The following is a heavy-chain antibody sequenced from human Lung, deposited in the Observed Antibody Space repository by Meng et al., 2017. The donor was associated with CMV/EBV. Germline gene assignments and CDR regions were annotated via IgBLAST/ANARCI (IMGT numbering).Heavy chain of an antibody. CDR1: GGTFSSCK. J-gene: IGHJ4*02. CDR2: IIPVLGIA. CDR3: SAFMVYVRDREKRSFDS. Sequence: SVKVSCKASGGTFSSCKIDWVRQPAGQGLEWVGRIIPVLGIADYAQKFQGRVMMTAEKSTSTAYTEVSSQRSENTAVYYCSAFMVYVRDREKRSFDSWGQGTXVTVSS. V-gene: IGHV1-69*02. D-gene: IGHD2-8*01.